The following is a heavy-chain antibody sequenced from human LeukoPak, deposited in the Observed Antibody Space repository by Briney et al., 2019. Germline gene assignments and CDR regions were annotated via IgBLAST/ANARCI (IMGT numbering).Heavy chain of an antibody. CDR1: GGSISSYY. D-gene: IGHD3-22*01. CDR3: AISKQNYYDSSGYYTN. CDR2: IYYSGST. J-gene: IGHJ4*02. V-gene: IGHV4-59*01. Sequence: SETLSLTCTVSGGSISSYYWSWIRQPPGKGLEWIGYIYYSGSTNYNPSLKSRVTISVDTSKNQFSLKLSSVTAADTAVYYCAISKQNYYDSSGYYTNWGQGTLVTVSS.